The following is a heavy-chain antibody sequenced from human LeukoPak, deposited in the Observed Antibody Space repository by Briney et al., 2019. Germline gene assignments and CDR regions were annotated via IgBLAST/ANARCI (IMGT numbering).Heavy chain of an antibody. CDR1: GYIFTGYY. V-gene: IGHV1-2*02. J-gene: IGHJ4*02. Sequence: GASVKVSCKASGYIFTGYYMHWVRQAPGQGLEWMGWINPNSGGTNYAQKFQGRVTMTRDTSISTAYMELSRLRSDDTAVYYCASLRWPYCSGGSCYSANYWGQGTLVTVSS. CDR3: ASLRWPYCSGGSCYSANY. D-gene: IGHD2-15*01. CDR2: INPNSGGT.